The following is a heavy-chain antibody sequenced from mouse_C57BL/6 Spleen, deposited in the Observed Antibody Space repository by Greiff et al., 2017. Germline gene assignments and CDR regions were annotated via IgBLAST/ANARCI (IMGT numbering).Heavy chain of an antibody. CDR3: ARSRYYGSSFYFDY. D-gene: IGHD1-1*01. J-gene: IGHJ2*01. CDR1: GYTFTDYN. CDR2: INPNNGGT. V-gene: IGHV1-22*01. Sequence: VQLQQSGPELVKPGASVKMSCKASGYTFTDYNMHWVKQSHGKSLEWIGYINPNNGGTSYNQKFKGTATLTVNKSSSTAYMELRSLTSEDSAVYYCARSRYYGSSFYFDYGGQGTTLPVSS.